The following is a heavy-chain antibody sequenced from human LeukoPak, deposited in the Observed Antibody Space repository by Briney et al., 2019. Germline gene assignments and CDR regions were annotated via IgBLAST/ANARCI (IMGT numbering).Heavy chain of an antibody. V-gene: IGHV3-48*04. Sequence: GGSLRLSSAASGFTFSSYSMNWVRQAPGKGLEWVSYISSSSSTIYYADSVEGRFTISRDNAKNSLYLQMNSLRAEDTAVYYCARAPRRITIFGVVEGPGAFDIWGQGTMVTVSS. J-gene: IGHJ3*02. CDR3: ARAPRRITIFGVVEGPGAFDI. CDR2: ISSSSSTI. CDR1: GFTFSSYS. D-gene: IGHD3-3*01.